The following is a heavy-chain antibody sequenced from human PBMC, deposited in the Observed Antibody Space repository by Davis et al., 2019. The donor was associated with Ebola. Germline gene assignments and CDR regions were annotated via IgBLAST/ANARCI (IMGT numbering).Heavy chain of an antibody. V-gene: IGHV1-18*01. Sequence: ASVKVSCKASGGTFSSYAISWVRQAPGQGLEWMGWISAYNGNTNYAQKLQGRVTMTTDTSTSTAYMELRSLSSDDTAVYYCARDLIFVGAPDYWGQGTLVTVSS. CDR1: GGTFSSYA. CDR2: ISAYNGNT. CDR3: ARDLIFVGAPDY. J-gene: IGHJ4*02. D-gene: IGHD1-26*01.